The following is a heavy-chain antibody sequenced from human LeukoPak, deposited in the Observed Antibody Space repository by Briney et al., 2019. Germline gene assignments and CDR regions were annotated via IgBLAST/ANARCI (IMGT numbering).Heavy chain of an antibody. J-gene: IGHJ4*02. D-gene: IGHD2-2*01. CDR2: ISSSGSTI. V-gene: IGHV3-48*03. CDR1: GFTFSSYE. CDR3: ARDGATYCSSTSCSNKGADY. Sequence: QPGGSLRLSCAASGFTFSSYEMNWVRQAPGKGLEWVSYISSSGSTIYYADSVEGRFTISRDNAKNSLYLQMNSLRAEDTAVYYCARDGATYCSSTSCSNKGADYWGQGTLVTVSS.